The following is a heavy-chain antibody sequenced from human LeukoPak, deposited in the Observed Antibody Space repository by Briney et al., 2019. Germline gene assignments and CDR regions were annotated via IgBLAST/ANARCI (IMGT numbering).Heavy chain of an antibody. CDR1: GFTFSSYA. V-gene: IGHV3-23*01. D-gene: IGHD3-10*01. CDR2: ISGSGGST. Sequence: GGSLRLSCAASGFTFSSYAMSWVRQAPGEGLEWVSAISGSGGSTYYADSVKGRFTISRDNSKNTLYLQMNSLRAEDTAVYYCARGGSPLIHYFDYWGQGTLVTVSS. CDR3: ARGGSPLIHYFDY. J-gene: IGHJ4*02.